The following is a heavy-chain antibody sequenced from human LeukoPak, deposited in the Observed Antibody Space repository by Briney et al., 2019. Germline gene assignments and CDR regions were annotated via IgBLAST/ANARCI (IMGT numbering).Heavy chain of an antibody. Sequence: ALVKGSCKASGYTFTSNAISWVRQAPGQWLEWMGWISAYNGNTNYAQKLQGRVTMTTDTSTSTAYMELRSLRSDDTAVYYCARVWELGIYCSSTSCQTYYFDYWGQGTLVTVSS. D-gene: IGHD2-2*01. CDR1: GYTFTSNA. CDR3: ARVWELGIYCSSTSCQTYYFDY. V-gene: IGHV1-18*01. J-gene: IGHJ4*02. CDR2: ISAYNGNT.